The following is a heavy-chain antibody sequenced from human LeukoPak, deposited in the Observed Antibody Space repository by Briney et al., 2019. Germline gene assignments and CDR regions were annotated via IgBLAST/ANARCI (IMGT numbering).Heavy chain of an antibody. D-gene: IGHD3-3*01. CDR1: GFSFSAYW. CDR3: ARAAYYDFWSGYFYYYYYMDV. CDR2: INEGGSLK. Sequence: GGSLRLSCAASGFSFSAYWMTWVRQAPGKGLEWVANINEGGSLKYYVDSVKGRFTISRDNAKNSLYLQMNSLRAEDTAVYYCARAAYYDFWSGYFYYYYYMDVWGKGTTVTVSS. V-gene: IGHV3-7*01. J-gene: IGHJ6*03.